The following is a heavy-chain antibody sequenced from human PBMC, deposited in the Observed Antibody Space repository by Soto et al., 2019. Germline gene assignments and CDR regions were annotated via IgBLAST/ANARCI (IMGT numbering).Heavy chain of an antibody. CDR2: INDRGSI. D-gene: IGHD3-9*01. Sequence: QVQLQQWGAGPLRPLETLSLTCGVSGGSFSGHYWAWIRQSPGKGLEWIGEINDRGSINYNPSLKSRVSISVDKSKKHYSLSLRSVTAADTAVYYCARESHDILTGPPWVWYFDLWGRCTLVTVSS. V-gene: IGHV4-34*01. CDR3: ARESHDILTGPPWVWYFDL. CDR1: GGSFSGHY. J-gene: IGHJ2*01.